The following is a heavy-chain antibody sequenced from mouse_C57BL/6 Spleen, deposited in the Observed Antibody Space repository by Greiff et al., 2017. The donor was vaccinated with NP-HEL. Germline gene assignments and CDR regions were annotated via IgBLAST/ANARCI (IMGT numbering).Heavy chain of an antibody. V-gene: IGHV1-52*01. CDR1: GYTFTSYW. CDR2: IDPSDSET. Sequence: QVHVKQSGAELVRPGSSVKLSCKASGYTFTSYWMHWVKQRPIQGLEWIGNIDPSDSETHYNQKFKDKATLTVDKSSSTAYMQLSSLTSEDSAVYYCARGTLYDGYYENFDYWGQGTTLTVSS. J-gene: IGHJ2*01. D-gene: IGHD2-3*01. CDR3: ARGTLYDGYYENFDY.